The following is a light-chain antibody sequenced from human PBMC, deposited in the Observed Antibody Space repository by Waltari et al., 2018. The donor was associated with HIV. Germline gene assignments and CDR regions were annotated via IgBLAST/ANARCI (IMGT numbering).Light chain of an antibody. Sequence: QSVLTQPASVSGSPGQSITISCPGTNSDIGAYDYVSWYQQQPGKAPKLLIYEVTIPAPGISYRFFGSKSGNTASMTISGLQAEDEAHYYCSSYAATTTIVFGGGTRLTVL. J-gene: IGLJ3*02. CDR3: SSYAATTTIV. CDR1: NSDIGAYDY. CDR2: EVT. V-gene: IGLV2-14*01.